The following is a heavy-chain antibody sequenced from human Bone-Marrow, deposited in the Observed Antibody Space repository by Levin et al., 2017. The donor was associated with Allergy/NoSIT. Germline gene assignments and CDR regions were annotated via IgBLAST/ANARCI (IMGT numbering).Heavy chain of an antibody. CDR1: GFTFSSYA. CDR3: AKDPPVGYDSSGYYAGARPNTTLFDY. J-gene: IGHJ4*02. V-gene: IGHV3-23*01. Sequence: PGGSLRLSCAASGFTFSSYAMSWVRQAPGKGLEWVSAISGSGGSTYYADSVKGRFTISRDNSKNTLYLQMNSLRAEDTAVYYCAKDPPVGYDSSGYYAGARPNTTLFDYWGQGTLVTVSS. CDR2: ISGSGGST. D-gene: IGHD3-22*01.